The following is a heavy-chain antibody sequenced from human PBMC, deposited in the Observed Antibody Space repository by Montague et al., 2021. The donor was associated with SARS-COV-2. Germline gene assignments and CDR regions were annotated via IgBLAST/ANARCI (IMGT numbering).Heavy chain of an antibody. Sequence: TLSLTCTVSGGSIGRGTYYWSWVRQPAGQGLGWIGRMYSSGSTNYNPSLKSRVTISVDTSMNQFSLRLSSVTAADTALYYCARDRPRSYYYGSGTYTWGGYCLDVWGQGTTVTVSS. CDR1: GGSIGRGTYY. V-gene: IGHV4-61*02. D-gene: IGHD3-10*01. J-gene: IGHJ6*02. CDR2: MYSSGST. CDR3: ARDRPRSYYYGSGTYTWGGYCLDV.